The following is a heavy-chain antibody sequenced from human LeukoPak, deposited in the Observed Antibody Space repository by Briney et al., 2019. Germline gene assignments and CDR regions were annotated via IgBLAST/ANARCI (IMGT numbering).Heavy chain of an antibody. CDR3: ARGGAGTYYKRDGWFDP. J-gene: IGHJ5*02. D-gene: IGHD3-10*01. CDR1: GYTFNSYD. CDR2: MNPNTGNT. V-gene: IGHV1-8*01. Sequence: ASVKVSCKASGYTFNSYDINWVRQATGQGLEWMGWMNPNTGNTGYGERFQGRVTMTRDNSISSAYMELSSLTSEDTAVYYCARGGAGTYYKRDGWFDPWGQGTVVTVSS.